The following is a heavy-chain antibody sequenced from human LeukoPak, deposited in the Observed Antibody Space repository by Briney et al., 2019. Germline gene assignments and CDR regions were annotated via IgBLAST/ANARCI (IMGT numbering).Heavy chain of an antibody. CDR3: ARTGCSGSRCYSGGNAFDI. CDR1: GFTFSSYS. D-gene: IGHD2-15*01. J-gene: IGHJ3*02. CDR2: ISSSSSYI. Sequence: GGSLRLSCAASGFTFSSYSMNWVRQAPGKGLEWVSSISSSSSYIYYADSVKGRFTISRDNAKNSLYLQMNSLRAEDTAVYYCARTGCSGSRCYSGGNAFDIWGQGTMVTVSS. V-gene: IGHV3-21*01.